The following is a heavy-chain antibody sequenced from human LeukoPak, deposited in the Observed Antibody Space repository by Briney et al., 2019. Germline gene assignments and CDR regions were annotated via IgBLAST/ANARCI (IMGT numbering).Heavy chain of an antibody. V-gene: IGHV1-3*01. CDR3: AKAFGSRKAFDI. D-gene: IGHD1-14*01. CDR1: EYTFTSYA. J-gene: IGHJ3*02. Sequence: ASVKVSCKASEYTFTSYAIHWVRQAPGQRLEWMGWINAGNGNTKYSQKFQGRVTITRDTSASTAYMELSSLRSEDTAVYYCAKAFGSRKAFDIWGQGTMVTVSS. CDR2: INAGNGNT.